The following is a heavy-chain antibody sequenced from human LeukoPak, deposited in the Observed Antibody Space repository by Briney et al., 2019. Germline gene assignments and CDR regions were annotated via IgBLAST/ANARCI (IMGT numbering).Heavy chain of an antibody. Sequence: EASVKVSCKSTGYTFTSYAIHWVRQAPGQRLEWMGWINAGNDNTKYSQKFQGRVTMTIDTSTTTVYMELRSLRSDDTAIYYCARDLMYCDTMSCYDGDFDYWGQGTPVTVSS. D-gene: IGHD2-2*01. CDR2: INAGNDNT. J-gene: IGHJ4*02. V-gene: IGHV1-3*01. CDR1: GYTFTSYA. CDR3: ARDLMYCDTMSCYDGDFDY.